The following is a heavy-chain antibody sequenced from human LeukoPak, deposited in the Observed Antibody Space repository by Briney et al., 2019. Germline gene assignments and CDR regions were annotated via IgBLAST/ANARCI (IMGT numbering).Heavy chain of an antibody. CDR1: GGTFSSYA. CDR2: IIPIFGTA. Sequence: SVKLSCKASGGTFSSYAISWVRQAPGPGLEWMGRIIPIFGTANYAQKFQGRVTITADKSTSPAYLELSSLSSEDTAVYYRARAGRYCSGGSCYSIRTWFDPWGQGTLVTVSS. D-gene: IGHD2-15*01. CDR3: ARAGRYCSGGSCYSIRTWFDP. V-gene: IGHV1-69*06. J-gene: IGHJ5*02.